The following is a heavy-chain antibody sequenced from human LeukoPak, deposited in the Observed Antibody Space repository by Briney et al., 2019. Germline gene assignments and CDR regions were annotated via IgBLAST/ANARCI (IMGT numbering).Heavy chain of an antibody. CDR1: GFTVSSNC. Sequence: GGSLRLSCAASGFTVSSNCMSWVRQAPGKGLEWVSVIYSGGSTYYADSVKGRFTISRDNSKNTLYLQMNSLRAEDTAVYYCARDRARYCSSTSCYLYHGMDVWGQGTTVTVSS. J-gene: IGHJ6*02. V-gene: IGHV3-53*01. D-gene: IGHD2-2*01. CDR3: ARDRARYCSSTSCYLYHGMDV. CDR2: IYSGGST.